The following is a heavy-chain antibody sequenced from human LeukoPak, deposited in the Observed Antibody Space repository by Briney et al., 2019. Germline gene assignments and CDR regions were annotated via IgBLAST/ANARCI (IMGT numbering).Heavy chain of an antibody. V-gene: IGHV3-9*01. D-gene: IGHD3-10*01. J-gene: IGHJ5*02. CDR2: ISWNSGSI. CDR1: GFTFDDYA. Sequence: PGGCLRLSCAASGFTFDDYAMHWVRQAPGKGLEWVSGISWNSGSIGYADSVKGRFTISRDNAKNSLYLQMNSLRAEDTALYYCAKDIARGGSYNWFDPWGQGTLVTVSS. CDR3: AKDIARGGSYNWFDP.